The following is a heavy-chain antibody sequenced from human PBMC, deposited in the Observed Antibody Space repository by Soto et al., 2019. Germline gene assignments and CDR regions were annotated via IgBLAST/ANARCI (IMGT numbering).Heavy chain of an antibody. CDR2: ISGSGGST. Sequence: GGSLRLSCAASGFTFSSYAMSWVRQAPGKGLEWVSAISGSGGSTYYADSVKGRFTISRDNSKNTLYLQMNSLRAEDTAVYYCANGLSITIFGVVTPFDYWGQGTLVTVSS. CDR3: ANGLSITIFGVVTPFDY. V-gene: IGHV3-23*01. CDR1: GFTFSSYA. J-gene: IGHJ4*02. D-gene: IGHD3-3*01.